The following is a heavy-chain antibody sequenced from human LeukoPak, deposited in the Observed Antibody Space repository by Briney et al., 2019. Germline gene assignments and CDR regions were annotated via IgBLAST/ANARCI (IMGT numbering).Heavy chain of an antibody. CDR3: ARLKLGAYFDL. D-gene: IGHD3-16*01. CDR2: VYNSGDT. CDR1: GGSTSRDY. J-gene: IGHJ2*01. Sequence: SETVSLTCTVSGGSTSRDYWSWIRQSPGKGLEWVGYVYNSGDTGKNPSLKSRVTILLDTSKNQCSLKLTSVSAADTAVYYCARLKLGAYFDLWGRGTLVTVSS. V-gene: IGHV4-59*08.